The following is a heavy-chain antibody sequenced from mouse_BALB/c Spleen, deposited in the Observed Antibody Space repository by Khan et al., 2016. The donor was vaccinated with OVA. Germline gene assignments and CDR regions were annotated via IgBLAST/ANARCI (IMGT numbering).Heavy chain of an antibody. J-gene: IGHJ3*01. V-gene: IGHV1S81*02. Sequence: QVQLQQPGAELVRPGASVRLSCKTSGYTFTTYWMHWVKQRPGQGLEWIGEINPSNGRTNYNEKFKSKATLTVDKSSSTAYIHLRSLTYEDSAVYYGRRVDQGGVAGRGQGNVVRVAA. CDR2: INPSNGRT. D-gene: IGHD3-3*01. CDR3: RRVDQGGVAG. CDR1: GYTFTTYW.